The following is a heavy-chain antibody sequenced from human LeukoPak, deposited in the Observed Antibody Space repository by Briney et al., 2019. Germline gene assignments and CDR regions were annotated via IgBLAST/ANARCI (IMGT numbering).Heavy chain of an antibody. CDR2: MNPNSGNT. J-gene: IGHJ4*02. D-gene: IGHD6-19*01. CDR3: ARGPTRYSSGWYGSSYFDY. V-gene: IGHV1-8*01. Sequence: ASVKVSCKASGYTFTSYDINWVRQATGQGLEWMGWMNPNSGNTGYAQKFQGRVTMTRNTSISTAYMELSSLRSEDTAVYYCARGPTRYSSGWYGSSYFDYWGQGTLVTVSS. CDR1: GYTFTSYD.